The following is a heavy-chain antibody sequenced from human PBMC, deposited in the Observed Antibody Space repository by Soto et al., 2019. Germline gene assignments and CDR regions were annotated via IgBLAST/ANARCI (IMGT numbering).Heavy chain of an antibody. Sequence: ASVKVSCKASGYTFTSYDINWVRQATGQGLEWMGWMNPNSGNTGYAQKFQGRVTMTRNTSISPAYMELSSLRSEDTAVYYCARERVVRGVMVAFDIWGQGTMVTVSS. CDR2: MNPNSGNT. D-gene: IGHD3-10*01. J-gene: IGHJ3*02. CDR1: GYTFTSYD. CDR3: ARERVVRGVMVAFDI. V-gene: IGHV1-8*01.